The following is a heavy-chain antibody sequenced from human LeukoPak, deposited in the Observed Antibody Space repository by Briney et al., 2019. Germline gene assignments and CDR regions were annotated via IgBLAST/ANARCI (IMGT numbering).Heavy chain of an antibody. CDR1: GGSISSYY. CDR3: ARHVAARGYYFDY. J-gene: IGHJ4*02. CDR2: VYYSGST. V-gene: IGHV4-59*08. D-gene: IGHD6-6*01. Sequence: PSETLSLTCTVSGGSISSYYWSWIRQPPGKGLEWIGYVYYSGSTNYNPSLKSRVTISVDTSKNQFSLKLSSVTAADTAVYYCARHVAARGYYFDYWGQGTLVTVSS.